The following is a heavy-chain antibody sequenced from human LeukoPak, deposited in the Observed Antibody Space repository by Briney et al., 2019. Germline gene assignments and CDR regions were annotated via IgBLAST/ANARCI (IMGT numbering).Heavy chain of an antibody. CDR1: GGSISSYY. CDR2: IYYSGST. J-gene: IGHJ4*02. D-gene: IGHD3-22*01. Sequence: PSETLSLTCTVSGGSISSYYWSWIRQPPGKGLEWIGYIYYSGSTNYHPSLKSRVTISVDTSKNQFSLKLSSVTAADTAVYYCASSAYYYDSSFRYWGQGTLVTVSS. V-gene: IGHV4-59*01. CDR3: ASSAYYYDSSFRY.